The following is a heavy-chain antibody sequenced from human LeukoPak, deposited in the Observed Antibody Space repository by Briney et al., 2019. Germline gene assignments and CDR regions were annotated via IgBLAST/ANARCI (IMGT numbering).Heavy chain of an antibody. J-gene: IGHJ6*02. CDR3: ARACLIVVPAAINSYYGMDV. D-gene: IGHD2-2*02. CDR2: ISSSSSYI. V-gene: IGHV3-21*01. CDR1: GFTVSSNY. Sequence: GGSLRLSCAASGFTVSSNYMNWVRQAPGKGLEWVSSISSSSSYIYYADSVKGRFTISRDNAKNSLYLQMNSLRAEDTAVYYCARACLIVVPAAINSYYGMDVWGQGTTVTVSS.